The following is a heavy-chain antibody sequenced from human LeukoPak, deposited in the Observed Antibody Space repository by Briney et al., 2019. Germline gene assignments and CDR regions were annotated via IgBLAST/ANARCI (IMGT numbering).Heavy chain of an antibody. D-gene: IGHD3-22*01. CDR1: GFTFSAYA. J-gene: IGHJ4*02. V-gene: IGHV3-23*01. CDR2: VTSSGGSP. Sequence: GGSLRLSCTASGFTFSAYAMSWVRQAPGKGLEWVSAVTSSGGSPYYADSVKGRFTISRDNSKNSLFLQMNSLRAEDTAVYFCAKSVKADSSGYIFDYWGQGTLVTVSS. CDR3: AKSVKADSSGYIFDY.